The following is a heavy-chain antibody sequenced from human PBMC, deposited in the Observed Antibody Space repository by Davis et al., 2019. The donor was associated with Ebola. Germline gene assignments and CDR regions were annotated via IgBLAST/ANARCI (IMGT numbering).Heavy chain of an antibody. CDR2: ISAYNGNT. CDR3: ARGRHGDYLFDY. CDR1: GGTFSSSA. J-gene: IGHJ4*02. D-gene: IGHD4-17*01. Sequence: SVKVSCKASGGTFSSSAISWVRQAPGHGLEWLGWISAYNGNTNYAQKFQGRVTITADESTSTAYMELSSLRSEDTAVYYCARGRHGDYLFDYWGQGTLVTVSS. V-gene: IGHV1-69*13.